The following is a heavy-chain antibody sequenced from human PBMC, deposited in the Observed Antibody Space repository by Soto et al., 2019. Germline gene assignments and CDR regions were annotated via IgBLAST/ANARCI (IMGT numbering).Heavy chain of an antibody. D-gene: IGHD5-18*01. J-gene: IGHJ4*02. CDR2: ISSDGSNK. Sequence: PGGSLRLSCAASGFSFSSYSMHWVRQAPGKGLEWVAVISSDGSNKYYPDSVKGRFTISRDNSKNTLDLQMSSLRAEDTAVYYCVKRFGYSPGPFAYCGRGTLVTVSS. V-gene: IGHV3-30-3*01. CDR3: VKRFGYSPGPFAY. CDR1: GFSFSSYS.